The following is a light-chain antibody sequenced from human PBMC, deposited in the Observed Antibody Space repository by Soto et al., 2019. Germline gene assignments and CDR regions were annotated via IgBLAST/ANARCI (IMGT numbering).Light chain of an antibody. Sequence: DIVMTQSPDSLAVSLGERATINCKSSQNLLYSSNNDDKHYLAWYQQKPGQPPRLLIYWASTRESGVLDRFSGSGSGTDFTLTISSLQAEDVAVYYCQQYDSAPYTFGQGTKLEIK. CDR3: QQYDSAPYT. CDR1: QNLLYSSNNDDKHY. V-gene: IGKV4-1*01. CDR2: WAS. J-gene: IGKJ2*01.